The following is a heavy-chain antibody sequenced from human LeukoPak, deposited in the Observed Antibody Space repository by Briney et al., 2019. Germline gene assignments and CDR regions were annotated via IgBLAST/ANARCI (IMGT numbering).Heavy chain of an antibody. D-gene: IGHD6-6*01. CDR2: IYYSGST. V-gene: IGHV4-59*12. J-gene: IGHJ4*02. Sequence: SETLSLTCTVSGGSISSYYWSWIRQAPGKGLEWIGYIYYSGSTYYNPSLKSRVTISVDTSKNQFSLKLSSVTAADTAVYYCARGFYSAARPDHSDYWGQGTLVTVSS. CDR1: GGSISSYY. CDR3: ARGFYSAARPDHSDY.